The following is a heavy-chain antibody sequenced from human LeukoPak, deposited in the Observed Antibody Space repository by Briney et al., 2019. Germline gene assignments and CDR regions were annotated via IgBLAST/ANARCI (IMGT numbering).Heavy chain of an antibody. CDR1: GFTFDDYG. J-gene: IGHJ6*03. CDR2: INWNGGST. V-gene: IGHV3-20*03. CDR3: ARDYYYYYMDV. Sequence: GGSLRLSFAASGFTFDDYGMSWVRRAPGKGLEWVSGINWNGGSTGYADSVKGRFTISRDNAKNSLYLQMNSLRAEDTALYYYARDYYYYYMDVWGKGTTVTVSS.